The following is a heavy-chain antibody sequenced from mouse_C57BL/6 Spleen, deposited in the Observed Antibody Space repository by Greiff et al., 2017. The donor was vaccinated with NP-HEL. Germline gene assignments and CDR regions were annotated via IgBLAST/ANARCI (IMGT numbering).Heavy chain of an antibody. Sequence: QVQLQQPGAELVKPGASVKMSCKASGYTFTSYWITWVKQRPGQGLEWIGDIYPGSGSTNYNEKFKSKATLTVDTSSSTAYMQLSSLTSEDSAVYYCARDGLYSNYIFDVWGTGTTVTVSS. CDR3: ARDGLYSNYIFDV. CDR1: GYTFTSYW. J-gene: IGHJ1*03. D-gene: IGHD2-5*01. V-gene: IGHV1-55*01. CDR2: IYPGSGST.